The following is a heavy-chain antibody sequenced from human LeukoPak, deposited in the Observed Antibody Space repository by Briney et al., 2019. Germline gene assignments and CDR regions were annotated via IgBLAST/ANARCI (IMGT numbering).Heavy chain of an antibody. J-gene: IGHJ3*02. D-gene: IGHD3-22*01. V-gene: IGHV3-23*01. CDR2: ISGSGGST. Sequence: GGSLRLPCAASGFTFSSYAMSWVRQAPGKGLEWVSAISGSGGSTYYADSVKGRFTISRDNSKNTLYLQMNSLRAEDTAVYYCAKDPIVVVMTDAFDIWGQGTMVTVSS. CDR1: GFTFSSYA. CDR3: AKDPIVVVMTDAFDI.